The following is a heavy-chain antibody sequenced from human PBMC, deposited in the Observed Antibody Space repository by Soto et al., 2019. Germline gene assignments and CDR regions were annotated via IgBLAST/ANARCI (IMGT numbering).Heavy chain of an antibody. CDR1: GFTFSSYA. V-gene: IGHV3-23*01. J-gene: IGHJ6*03. CDR2: ISGSGSST. D-gene: IGHD2-21*01. CDR3: AKSRSIMGYYYYYMDV. Sequence: GGSLRLSCADSGFTFSSYAMSWVRQAPGKGLEWVSAISGSGSSTYYADPVKGRFTISRDNSKNTLYLEMNSLRDEDTAVYYCAKSRSIMGYYYYYMDVWGKGTTVTVSS.